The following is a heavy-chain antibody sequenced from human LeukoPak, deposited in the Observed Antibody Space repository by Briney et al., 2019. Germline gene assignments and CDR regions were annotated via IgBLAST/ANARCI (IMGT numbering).Heavy chain of an antibody. Sequence: GGSLRLSCAASGFTFSNYAMNWVRQAPGKGLEWVSVISDSGGSPYYADSVKGRFTISRDNSKNTLYLQMNSLRAEDTAIYYCAKSLRERREFIPAGGTLNRLFDYWGQGTLVTVSS. D-gene: IGHD6-13*01. CDR3: AKSLRERREFIPAGGTLNRLFDY. J-gene: IGHJ4*02. CDR2: ISDSGGSP. V-gene: IGHV3-23*01. CDR1: GFTFSNYA.